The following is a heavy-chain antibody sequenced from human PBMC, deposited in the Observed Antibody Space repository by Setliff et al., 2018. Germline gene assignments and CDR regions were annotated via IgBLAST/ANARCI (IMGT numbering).Heavy chain of an antibody. Sequence: GGSLRLSCAASGFTFSSHGMSWVRQAPAKGLEWVSTITSDGGTTWYADSVKGRLTIYRDNSKNILYLQMNSLRAEDTAVYYCAPHSRSSDWRALDYWGQGTLVTVSS. CDR1: GFTFSSHG. CDR3: APHSRSSDWRALDY. J-gene: IGHJ4*02. D-gene: IGHD2-2*01. CDR2: ITSDGGTT. V-gene: IGHV3-23*01.